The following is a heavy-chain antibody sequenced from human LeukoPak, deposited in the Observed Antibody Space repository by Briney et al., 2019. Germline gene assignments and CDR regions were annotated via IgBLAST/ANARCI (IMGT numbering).Heavy chain of an antibody. D-gene: IGHD7-27*01. Sequence: SETLSLTCTVSGGSISSGGYYWSWIRQHPGKGLEWIGYIYYSGSTYYNPSLKSRVTLSVDTSKNQFSLKLSSVTAADTAVYYCARDHIPNWGLDYWGQGTLVTVSS. J-gene: IGHJ4*02. CDR1: GGSISSGGYY. V-gene: IGHV4-31*03. CDR2: IYYSGST. CDR3: ARDHIPNWGLDY.